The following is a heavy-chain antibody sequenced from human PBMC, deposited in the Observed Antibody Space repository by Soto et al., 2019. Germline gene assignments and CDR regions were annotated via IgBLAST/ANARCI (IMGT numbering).Heavy chain of an antibody. Sequence: EVQLVESGGGLVKPGGSLRLSCGASGFTFRTYWLSWVRQVPGKGLEWVANINQDGSEKNYVDSVKGRFTISRDNAKNSLYLQMSSLRAEDTALYYCARDGSTSWYSYDYHGMDVWGQGTTVPVSS. CDR2: INQDGSEK. CDR3: ARDGSTSWYSYDYHGMDV. V-gene: IGHV3-7*05. J-gene: IGHJ6*02. CDR1: GFTFRTYW. D-gene: IGHD5-18*01.